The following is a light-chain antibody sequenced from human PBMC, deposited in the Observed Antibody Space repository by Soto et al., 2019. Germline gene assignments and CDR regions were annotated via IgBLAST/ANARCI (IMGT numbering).Light chain of an antibody. J-gene: IGKJ1*01. CDR2: GAS. V-gene: IGKV3-20*01. Sequence: EIVLTQSPGTLSLSPGERATLFCRTSQSVSNRDLAWYQQKPGQAPRLLIYGASNRATGIPDRFSGSGSGTDFTLTISRLEAEDFAVYYYQQYHTSSPTWTFGQGTKVEIK. CDR3: QQYHTSSPTWT. CDR1: QSVSNRD.